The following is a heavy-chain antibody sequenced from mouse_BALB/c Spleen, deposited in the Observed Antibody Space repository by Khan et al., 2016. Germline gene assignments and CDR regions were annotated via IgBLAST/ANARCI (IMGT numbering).Heavy chain of an antibody. CDR2: FYPGSGSI. Sequence: QVQLQQSGAGLVKPGASVKLSCKASGYTFTEYIIHWVKQRSGQGLEWIGWFYPGSGSIKYNEKFKDKATLTADKSSSTVYLELSRLTSEDSAVYFCARNDPGRWYFGVWGAGTTVTVSS. J-gene: IGHJ1*01. V-gene: IGHV1-62-2*01. CDR1: GYTFTEYI. CDR3: ARNDPGRWYFGV.